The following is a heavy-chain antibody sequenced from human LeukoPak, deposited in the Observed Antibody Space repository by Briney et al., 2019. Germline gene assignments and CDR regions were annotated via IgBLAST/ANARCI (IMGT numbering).Heavy chain of an antibody. CDR3: ARDPRGFGDLEGFDY. D-gene: IGHD3-10*01. CDR1: GGSIGASINSPNW. CDR2: IFHSGST. V-gene: IGHV4-4*02. J-gene: IGHJ4*02. Sequence: SGTLSLTCAVSGGSIGASINSPNWWSWVRQPPGKGLEWIGEIFHSGSTSYNPSPKSRVTISLDTSKKQVSLKLTSVTAADTAVYYCARDPRGFGDLEGFDYWGQGTLVTVSS.